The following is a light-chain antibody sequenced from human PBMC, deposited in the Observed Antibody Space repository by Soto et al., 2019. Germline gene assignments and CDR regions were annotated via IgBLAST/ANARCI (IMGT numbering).Light chain of an antibody. CDR2: GAS. V-gene: IGKV3-20*01. Sequence: EIVLTQSPGTLSLSPGKRATLSCRASQSVSSSYLAWYQQKPGQAPRLLIYGASSRATGIPDRFSGSGSGTDFTLTISRLEPEDFEMYYCQQYGRSPLVTFGQGTRLEIK. CDR3: QQYGRSPLVT. J-gene: IGKJ5*01. CDR1: QSVSSSY.